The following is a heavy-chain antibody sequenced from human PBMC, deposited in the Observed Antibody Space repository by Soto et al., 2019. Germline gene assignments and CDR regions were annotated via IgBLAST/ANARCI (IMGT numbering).Heavy chain of an antibody. CDR2: INHSGST. CDR3: ATSGGNLAAAGTSWFDP. V-gene: IGHV4-34*01. J-gene: IGHJ5*02. D-gene: IGHD6-13*01. CDR1: GGSFSGYY. Sequence: SETLSLTCAVYGGSFSGYYWSWIRQPPGKGLEWIGEINHSGSTNYNPSLKSRVTISVDTSKNQFSLKLSSVTAADTAVYYCATSGGNLAAAGTSWFDPWGQGNLVTVSS.